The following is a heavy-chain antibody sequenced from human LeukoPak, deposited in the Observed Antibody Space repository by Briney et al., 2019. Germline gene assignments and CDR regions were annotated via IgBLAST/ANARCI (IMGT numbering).Heavy chain of an antibody. V-gene: IGHV3-15*01. Sequence: GGSLRLSCAASGLTFSNAWMSWVRQAPGKGLEGIGRIKSKTDGETTDYAAPVRGRFTISRDDSKNTLYLQMNRLNTGDTAVYYCITDPGAWQPIWGRGTMVAVSS. J-gene: IGHJ3*02. CDR3: ITDPGAWQPI. CDR1: GLTFSNAW. CDR2: IKSKTDGETT. D-gene: IGHD3-10*01.